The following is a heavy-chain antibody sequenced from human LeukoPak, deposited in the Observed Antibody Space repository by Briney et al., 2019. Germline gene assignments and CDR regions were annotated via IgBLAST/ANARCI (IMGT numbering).Heavy chain of an antibody. CDR2: ISYDGSNK. J-gene: IGHJ4*02. D-gene: IGHD3-10*01. CDR3: ARGSWRLVRGAASFES. Sequence: GGSLRLSCAASGFTFSSYCMHWVRQAAGKGLEWVAGISYDGSNKYYADSVKGRFTISRDNSKNTLYLQMNSLRAEDTAVYYCARGSWRLVRGAASFESWGQGPLVSVSS. CDR1: GFTFSSYC. V-gene: IGHV3-30-3*01.